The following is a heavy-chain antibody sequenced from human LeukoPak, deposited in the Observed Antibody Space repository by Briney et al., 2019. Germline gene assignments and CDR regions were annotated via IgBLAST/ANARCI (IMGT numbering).Heavy chain of an antibody. J-gene: IGHJ4*02. CDR3: ARSSGTTSPMITFGGVIVHYYFDY. CDR1: GFTFSSYW. D-gene: IGHD3-16*02. CDR2: IKQDGSEK. Sequence: PGGSLRLSCAPSGFTFSSYWMSWVRPAPGKGLEWVANIKQDGSEKYYVDSVKGRFTISRDNAKNSLYLQMNSLRAEDTAVYYCARSSGTTSPMITFGGVIVHYYFDYWGQGTLVTVSS. V-gene: IGHV3-7*01.